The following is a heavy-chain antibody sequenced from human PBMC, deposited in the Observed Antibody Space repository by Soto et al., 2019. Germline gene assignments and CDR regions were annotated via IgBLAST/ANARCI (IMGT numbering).Heavy chain of an antibody. D-gene: IGHD1-26*01. J-gene: IGHJ4*02. CDR2: IYYSGST. Sequence: PSETLSLTCTVSGGSISSYYWSWIRQPPGKGLEWIGYIYYSGSTNYNPSLKSRVTISVDTSKNQFSLKLSSVTAADTAVYYCARDRYVVGATDYWGQGTLVTVSS. CDR1: GGSISSYY. V-gene: IGHV4-59*01. CDR3: ARDRYVVGATDY.